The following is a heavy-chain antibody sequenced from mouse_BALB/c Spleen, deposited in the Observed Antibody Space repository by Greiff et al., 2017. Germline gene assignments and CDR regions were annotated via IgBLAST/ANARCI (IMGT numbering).Heavy chain of an antibody. CDR2: IYPGDGDT. D-gene: IGHD1-1*01. J-gene: IGHJ3*01. CDR1: GYTFTSYW. CDR3: ARSERDYYGSSWAY. V-gene: IGHV1-87*01. Sequence: QVQLKQSGAELARPGASVKLSCKASGYTFTSYWMQWVKQRPGQGLEWIGAIYPGDGDTRYTQKFKGKATLTADKSSSTAYMQLSSLASEDSAVYYCARSERDYYGSSWAYWGQGTLVTVSA.